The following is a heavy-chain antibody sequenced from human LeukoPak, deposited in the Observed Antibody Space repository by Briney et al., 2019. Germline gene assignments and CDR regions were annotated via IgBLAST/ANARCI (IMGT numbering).Heavy chain of an antibody. CDR3: ARMWAQYYYDSSGYYDY. CDR1: GFTFSSYA. Sequence: PGGSLRLSCAASGFTFSSYAMSWVRQAPGKGLEWVSAISGSGGSTYYADSVKGRFTISRDNSKNTLYLQMNSLRAEDTAVYYCARMWAQYYYDSSGYYDYWGQGTLVTVSS. V-gene: IGHV3-23*01. J-gene: IGHJ4*02. D-gene: IGHD3-22*01. CDR2: ISGSGGST.